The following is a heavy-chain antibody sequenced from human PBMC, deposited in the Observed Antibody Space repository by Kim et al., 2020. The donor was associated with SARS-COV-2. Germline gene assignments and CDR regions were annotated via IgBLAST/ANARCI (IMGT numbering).Heavy chain of an antibody. CDR1: GYSFTSYW. CDR3: ARHVRSGTIFGVVITNHLDY. Sequence: GESLKISCKGSGYSFTSYWIGWVRQMPGKGLEWMGIIYPGDSDTRYSPSFQGQVTISADKSISTAYLQWSSLKASDTAMYYCARHVRSGTIFGVVITNHLDYWGQGTLVTVSS. J-gene: IGHJ4*02. D-gene: IGHD3-3*01. CDR2: IYPGDSDT. V-gene: IGHV5-51*01.